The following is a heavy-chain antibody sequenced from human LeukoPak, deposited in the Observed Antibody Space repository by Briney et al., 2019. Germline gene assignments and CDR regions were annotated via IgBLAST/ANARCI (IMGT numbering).Heavy chain of an antibody. CDR1: GGSISSGGYA. V-gene: IGHV4-30-2*01. J-gene: IGHJ4*02. D-gene: IGHD2-2*01. Sequence: SETLSLTCAVSGGSISSGGYAWSWIRQPPGKGLEWIGYMYDSGDTNYNPSLKSRVTISVDTSKNQFSLKLSSVTAADTAVYYCARGRGLDIVVVPVGYYFDYWGQGTLVTVSS. CDR2: MYDSGDT. CDR3: ARGRGLDIVVVPVGYYFDY.